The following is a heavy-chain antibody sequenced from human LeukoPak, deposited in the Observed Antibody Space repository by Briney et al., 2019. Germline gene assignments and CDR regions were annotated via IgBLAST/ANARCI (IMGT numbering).Heavy chain of an antibody. CDR2: IYISDNFYTSGRT. CDR1: GGSINSYC. CDR3: ARESNYYGSGTGWFDP. D-gene: IGHD3-10*01. Sequence: SETLSLTCTVSGGSINSYCWSWVRQPAEKGLEWIGRIYISDNFYTSGRTNYNPSLKSRVTLSLDTSKNQFSLNLTSVTAADTAVYYCARESNYYGSGTGWFDPWGQGTLVTVSS. J-gene: IGHJ5*02. V-gene: IGHV4-4*08.